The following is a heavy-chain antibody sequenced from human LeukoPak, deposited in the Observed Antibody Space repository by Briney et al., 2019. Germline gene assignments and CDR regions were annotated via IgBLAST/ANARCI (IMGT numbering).Heavy chain of an antibody. V-gene: IGHV1-2*02. CDR2: INPNSGGT. Sequence: ASVKVSCKASGYTFTGYYMHWVRQAPGQGLEWMGWINPNSGGTNYAQKFQGGVTMTRETSISTAYMELSRLRSDDTAVYYCVRGGYYDILTGYLNYWGQGTLVTVSS. J-gene: IGHJ4*02. D-gene: IGHD3-9*01. CDR1: GYTFTGYY. CDR3: VRGGYYDILTGYLNY.